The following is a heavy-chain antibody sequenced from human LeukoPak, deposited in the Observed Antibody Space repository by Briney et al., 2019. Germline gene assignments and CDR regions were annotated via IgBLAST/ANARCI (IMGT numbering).Heavy chain of an antibody. Sequence: GGSLRLSCAASGFTLNGYTMNWVRQAPGKGLEWVSSISSRSDYIYYTGSVRGRFTVSRDNAKNSLFLQMNSLRAEDTAVYYCATRPSGDYPYFDYWGQGTLVTVSS. CDR1: GFTLNGYT. CDR2: ISSRSDYI. CDR3: ATRPSGDYPYFDY. J-gene: IGHJ4*02. D-gene: IGHD4-17*01. V-gene: IGHV3-21*01.